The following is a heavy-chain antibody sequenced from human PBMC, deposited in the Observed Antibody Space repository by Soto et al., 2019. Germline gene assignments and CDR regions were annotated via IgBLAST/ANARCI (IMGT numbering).Heavy chain of an antibody. J-gene: IGHJ4*02. CDR1: GFTFSSYA. CDR2: ISYDGSNK. V-gene: IGHV3-30-3*01. Sequence: QVQLVESGGGVVQPGRSLRLSCAASGFTFSSYAMHWVRQAPGKGLEWVAVISYDGSNKYYADSVKGRFTISRDNSKNTLYLQMNCLRAEDTAVYYCARVTPSRSGWYLVDYWGQGTLVTVSS. D-gene: IGHD6-19*01. CDR3: ARVTPSRSGWYLVDY.